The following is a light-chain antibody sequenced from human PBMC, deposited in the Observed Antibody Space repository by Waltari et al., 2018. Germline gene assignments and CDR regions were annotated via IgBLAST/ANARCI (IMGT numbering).Light chain of an antibody. J-gene: IGKJ1*01. CDR3: QQGYSGPLT. V-gene: IGKV1-39*01. CDR2: GAY. CDR1: QIIANY. Sequence: DIQMTQSPSSLAASVGDSVAITCRASQIIANYLSWYQQKPGKAPRLLIYGAYNLQTGVPSRFSGSGSGAYFTLTISSLQPEDFATYYCQQGYSGPLTFGQGTKVEIK.